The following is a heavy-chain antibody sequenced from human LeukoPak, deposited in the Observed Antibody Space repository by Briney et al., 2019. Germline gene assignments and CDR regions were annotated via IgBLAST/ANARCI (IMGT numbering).Heavy chain of an antibody. CDR1: GYTFTSYA. D-gene: IGHD5-18*01. Sequence: ASVKVSCQASGYTFTSYAMHWMRQAPGHSLEWMGCINAGNGNTKYSQKFRGRVTITRDTSASTAYMELSSLRSEDTAVYYCASTLYSYGNYYYYYGMDVWGQGTTVTVSS. CDR2: INAGNGNT. J-gene: IGHJ6*02. CDR3: ASTLYSYGNYYYYYGMDV. V-gene: IGHV1-3*01.